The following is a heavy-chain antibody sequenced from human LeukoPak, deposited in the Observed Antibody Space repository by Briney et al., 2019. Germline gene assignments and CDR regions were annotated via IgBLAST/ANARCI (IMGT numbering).Heavy chain of an antibody. Sequence: PGGSLRLSCAASGFTFDDYAMPWVRQAPGKGLEWVSGVSWNSGSIGYADSVKGRFTISRDNAKNSLYLQMNSLRAEDTALYYCAKGPDYYGSGSYGMDVWGQGTTVTVSS. CDR1: GFTFDDYA. J-gene: IGHJ6*02. CDR2: VSWNSGSI. V-gene: IGHV3-9*01. D-gene: IGHD3-10*01. CDR3: AKGPDYYGSGSYGMDV.